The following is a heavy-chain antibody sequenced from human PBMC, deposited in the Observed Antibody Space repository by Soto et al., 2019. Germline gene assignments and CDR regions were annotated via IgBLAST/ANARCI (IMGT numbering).Heavy chain of an antibody. Sequence: QVQLQESGPGLVKPSQTLSLTCTVSGGSITSGGYYWSWIRQHPGKGLEWIGYIYYSGSTYYNPSLKSRVTISVDTSKNQFSLKLSSVTAADTAVYYCERDSCSGGSCYSDYWGQGTLVTVSS. CDR1: GGSITSGGYY. CDR3: ERDSCSGGSCYSDY. J-gene: IGHJ4*02. V-gene: IGHV4-31*03. CDR2: IYYSGST. D-gene: IGHD2-15*01.